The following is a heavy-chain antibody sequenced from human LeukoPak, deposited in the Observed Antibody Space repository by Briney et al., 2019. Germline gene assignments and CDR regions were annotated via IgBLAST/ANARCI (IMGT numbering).Heavy chain of an antibody. V-gene: IGHV4-39*07. Sequence: SETLSLTCTVSGGSISSSSYYWGWIRQPPGKGLEWTGSIYYSGSTYYNPSLKSRVTISVDTPKNQFSLKLSSVTAADTAVYYCARTYDSSGYYLNPHYYYMDVWGKGTTVTVSS. D-gene: IGHD3-22*01. J-gene: IGHJ6*03. CDR3: ARTYDSSGYYLNPHYYYMDV. CDR2: IYYSGST. CDR1: GGSISSSSYY.